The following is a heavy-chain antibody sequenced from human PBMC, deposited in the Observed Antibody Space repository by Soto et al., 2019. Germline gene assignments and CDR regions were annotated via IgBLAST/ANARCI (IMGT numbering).Heavy chain of an antibody. D-gene: IGHD2-2*01. V-gene: IGHV4-4*02. CDR2: IYHSGST. Sequence: SLTCAVSGGSISSSNWWSWVRQPPGKGLGWIGEIYHSGSTNYNPSLKSRVTISVDKSKNQFSLKLSSVTAADTAVYYCARRLGYCSSTSCYPTHYFDYWGQGTLVTVSS. CDR1: GGSISSSNW. J-gene: IGHJ4*02. CDR3: ARRLGYCSSTSCYPTHYFDY.